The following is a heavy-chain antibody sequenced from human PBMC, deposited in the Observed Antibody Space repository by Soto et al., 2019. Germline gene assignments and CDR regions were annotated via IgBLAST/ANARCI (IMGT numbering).Heavy chain of an antibody. J-gene: IGHJ3*02. V-gene: IGHV4-4*02. Sequence: QVQLQESGPGLVKPSGTLSLTCAVSSGSISSSNWWSWVRQPPGKGLEWIGEIYHSASTNYNPSLKSRVTISVDKSKNQFALKLSSVTAADTAVYYCARRLTSTTGTVDAFDIWGQGTMVTVSS. D-gene: IGHD1-1*01. CDR1: SGSISSSNW. CDR2: IYHSAST. CDR3: ARRLTSTTGTVDAFDI.